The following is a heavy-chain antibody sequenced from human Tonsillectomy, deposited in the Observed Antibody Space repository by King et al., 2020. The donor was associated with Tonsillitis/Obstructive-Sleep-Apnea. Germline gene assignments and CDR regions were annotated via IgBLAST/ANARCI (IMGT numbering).Heavy chain of an antibody. CDR1: GFTFSSYS. V-gene: IGHV3-21*01. CDR3: ARDSDDAFDI. CDR2: ISSSSSYI. Sequence: VQLVESGGGLVKPGGSLRLSCAASGFTFSSYSMNWVRQAPGKGLEWVSSISSSSSYIYYADSVKGRFTISRDNANNSLYLQMNSLRAEDTAVYYCARDSDDAFDIWGQGTIVTVSS. J-gene: IGHJ3*02.